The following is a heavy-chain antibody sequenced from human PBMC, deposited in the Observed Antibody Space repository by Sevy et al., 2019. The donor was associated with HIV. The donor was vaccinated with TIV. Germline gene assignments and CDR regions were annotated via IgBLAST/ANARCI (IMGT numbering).Heavy chain of an antibody. CDR2: VKQEGSDK. CDR1: GFTFSNYW. V-gene: IGHV3-7*01. J-gene: IGHJ3*02. CDR3: ARVIDDYGDYGVFDM. D-gene: IGHD4-17*01. Sequence: GGSLRLSCAASGFTFSNYWMSWVRQAPGRGLEWVANVKQEGSDKHYVDSVKGRFRIFRDNAKMALYLQMNSLRAEDTAVYYCARVIDDYGDYGVFDMWGQGTTVTVSS.